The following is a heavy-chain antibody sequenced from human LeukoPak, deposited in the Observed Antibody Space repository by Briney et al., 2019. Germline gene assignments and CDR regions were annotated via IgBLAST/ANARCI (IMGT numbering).Heavy chain of an antibody. CDR3: ARSEFSNTWPDY. Sequence: SQTLSLTCTVSGGSISSGGYHWSWSRQHRGRGLEWIVNIYYSGSTYYNPSLKSRVTISVYTSKNQFSLKLSSVTAADTAVYYCARSEFSNTWPDYWGQGTLVTVSS. CDR2: IYYSGST. V-gene: IGHV4-31*03. CDR1: GGSISSGGYH. D-gene: IGHD6-13*01. J-gene: IGHJ4*02.